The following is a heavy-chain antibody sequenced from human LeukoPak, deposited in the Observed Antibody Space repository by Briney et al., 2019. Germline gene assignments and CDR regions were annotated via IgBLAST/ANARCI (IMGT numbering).Heavy chain of an antibody. CDR3: AKGGSGWYGNWFDP. J-gene: IGHJ5*02. V-gene: IGHV3-30*18. D-gene: IGHD6-19*01. CDR2: ISYDGSNK. CDR1: GFTFSSYG. Sequence: GGSLRLSCAASGFTFSSYGMHWVRQAPGKGLEWVAVISYDGSNKYYADSVKGRFTISRDNSKNTLYLQMNSLRAEDTAVYYCAKGGSGWYGNWFDPWGQGTLVTVSS.